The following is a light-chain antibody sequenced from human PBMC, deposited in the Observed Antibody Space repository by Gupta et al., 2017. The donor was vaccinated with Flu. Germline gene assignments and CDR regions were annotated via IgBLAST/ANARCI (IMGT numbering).Light chain of an antibody. CDR1: QSLLHNNGYNY. V-gene: IGKV2-28*01. J-gene: IGKJ4*01. CDR2: LGS. Sequence: DIVMTQSPLSLPVTPGEPASISCRSSQSLLHNNGYNYLDWYLQKPGQSPQVLIYLGSNRASGVPDRFSGSGSGTDFTLKISRVEAEDVGVYYCMQALQTPLTFGGGTKVEIK. CDR3: MQALQTPLT.